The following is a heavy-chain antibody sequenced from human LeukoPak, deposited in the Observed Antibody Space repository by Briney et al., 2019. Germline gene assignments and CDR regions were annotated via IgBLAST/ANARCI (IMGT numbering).Heavy chain of an antibody. CDR2: IYYSGST. CDR3: ARARSIRFKYFDL. CDR1: GSSISSYY. D-gene: IGHD3-10*01. V-gene: IGHV4-59*01. J-gene: IGHJ2*01. Sequence: PSETLSLTCTVSGSSISSYYWSWIRQPPGKGLEWIGYIYYSGSTNYNPSLKSRVTISVDTSKNQFSLKLSSVTAADTAVYYCARARSIRFKYFDLWGRGTLVTVSS.